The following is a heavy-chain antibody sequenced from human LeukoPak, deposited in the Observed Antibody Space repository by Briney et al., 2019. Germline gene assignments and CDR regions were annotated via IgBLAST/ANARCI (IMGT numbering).Heavy chain of an antibody. J-gene: IGHJ3*01. CDR2: INHDGTT. CDR3: AGIWLGNNAFDV. Sequence: GSLRLSCAASGFTFTSYTMNWIRQPPEKGLEWIGEINHDGTTTYNPSLKSRVTISVDTSKRQFSLRLGSVTAADAAVYYCAGIWLGNNAFDVWGQGTVVTVSS. CDR1: GFTFTSYT. V-gene: IGHV4-34*08. D-gene: IGHD3-9*01.